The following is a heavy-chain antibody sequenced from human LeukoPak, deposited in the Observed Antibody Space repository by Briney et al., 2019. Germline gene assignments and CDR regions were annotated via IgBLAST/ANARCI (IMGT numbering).Heavy chain of an antibody. Sequence: PGGSLRLSCAASGFTFDDYAMHWVRQAPGKGLEWVSLISWDGGSTYYADSVKGRFTISRDNSKNSLYLQMNSLRAEDTALYYFAKDSSGYYLDYWGQGTLVTVSS. CDR3: AKDSSGYYLDY. CDR2: ISWDGGST. V-gene: IGHV3-43D*03. CDR1: GFTFDDYA. J-gene: IGHJ4*02. D-gene: IGHD3-22*01.